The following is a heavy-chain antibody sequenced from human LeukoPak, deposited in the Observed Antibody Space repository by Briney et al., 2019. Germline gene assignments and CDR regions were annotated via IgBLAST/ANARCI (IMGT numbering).Heavy chain of an antibody. J-gene: IGHJ4*02. CDR1: GFTFSDYY. V-gene: IGHV3-11*01. Sequence: GGSLRLSCAASGFTFSDYYMSWFRQAPGKGLEWVSYISSGGSTIYYADSVKGRSTISRENAENSLYLQMNRLRAEDTAVYYCARGHTVTMYWGQGTLVTVSS. D-gene: IGHD4-17*01. CDR2: ISSGGSTI. CDR3: ARGHTVTMY.